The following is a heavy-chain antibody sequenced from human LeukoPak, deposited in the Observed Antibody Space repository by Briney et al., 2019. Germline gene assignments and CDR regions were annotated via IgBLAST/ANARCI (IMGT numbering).Heavy chain of an antibody. J-gene: IGHJ2*01. D-gene: IGHD5-18*01. CDR1: GGSISSSSYY. CDR3: ARANPRNSYERWYFDL. Sequence: PSETLSLTCTVSGGSISSSSYYWGWIRQPPGKGLEWIGSIYYSGSTYYNPSLKSRVTISVDTSKNQFSLKLSSVTAADTAVYYCARANPRNSYERWYFDLWGRGTLVTVSS. V-gene: IGHV4-39*07. CDR2: IYYSGST.